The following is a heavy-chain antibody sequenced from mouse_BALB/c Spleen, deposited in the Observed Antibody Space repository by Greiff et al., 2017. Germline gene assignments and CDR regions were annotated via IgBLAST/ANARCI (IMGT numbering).Heavy chain of an antibody. CDR1: GFTFSSYA. V-gene: IGHV5-9-4*01. J-gene: IGHJ1*01. Sequence: EVKVVESGGGLVKPGGSLKLSCAASGFTFSSYAMSWVRQSPEKRLEWVAEISSGGSYTYYPDTVTGRFTISRDNAKNTLYLEMSSLRSEDTAMYYCARETGTSYWYFDVWGAGTTVTVSS. D-gene: IGHD4-1*01. CDR2: ISSGGSYT. CDR3: ARETGTSYWYFDV.